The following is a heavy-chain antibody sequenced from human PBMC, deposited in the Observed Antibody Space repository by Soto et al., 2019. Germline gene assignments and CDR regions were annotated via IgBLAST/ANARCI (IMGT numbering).Heavy chain of an antibody. Sequence: ASVKVSCKASGYTFTSYYMHWVRQAPGQGLEWMGIINPSGGSTSYAQKFQGRVTMTRDTSTSTAYMELSSLRSEDTAVYYCARAPSCGGDCYTPPYYMDVWGKGTTVTVSS. J-gene: IGHJ6*03. CDR1: GYTFTSYY. CDR3: ARAPSCGGDCYTPPYYMDV. CDR2: INPSGGST. D-gene: IGHD2-21*01. V-gene: IGHV1-46*03.